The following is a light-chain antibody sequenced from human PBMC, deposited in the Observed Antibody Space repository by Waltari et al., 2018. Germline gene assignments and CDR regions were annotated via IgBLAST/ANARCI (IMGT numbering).Light chain of an antibody. V-gene: IGKV1-27*01. CDR3: QKYNSAPLT. J-gene: IGKJ4*01. Sequence: IQMTQSPSSLSASIGDSVTITCRASQSISNYLAWYQQKPGKVPKLLIYGASSLQSGVPSRFSGSGSGTDFTLTISSLQPDDVATYYCQKYNSAPLTFGGGTKVEIK. CDR1: QSISNY. CDR2: GAS.